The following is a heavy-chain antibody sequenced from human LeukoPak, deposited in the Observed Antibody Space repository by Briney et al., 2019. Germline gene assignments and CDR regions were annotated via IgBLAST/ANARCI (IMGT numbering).Heavy chain of an antibody. CDR2: IYSGGST. CDR3: ARFGSGSGSGVLDY. V-gene: IGHV3-53*01. Sequence: GGSLRLSCAASGFTVSTNYMFWVRQAPGRGLEWVSVIYSGGSTYYADSVKGRFTISRDNSKNTLYLQMNSLRGEDTAMYYCARFGSGSGSGVLDYWGQGTVVTVSS. CDR1: GFTVSTNY. D-gene: IGHD3-10*01. J-gene: IGHJ4*02.